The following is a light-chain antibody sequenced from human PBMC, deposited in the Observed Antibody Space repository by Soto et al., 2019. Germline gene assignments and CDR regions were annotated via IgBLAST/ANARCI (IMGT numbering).Light chain of an antibody. V-gene: IGLV2-14*01. J-gene: IGLJ1*01. CDR1: SSDVGAYNY. CDR2: AVS. CDR3: SSYTRSSAPYV. Sequence: QSVLTQPASVSGSPGQWITISCTGTSSDVGAYNYVSWYQQHPGKAPKLMIYAVSNRPSGVSNRFSGSESGNTASLTISGLQAEDEADYYCSSYTRSSAPYVFGTGTKVTVL.